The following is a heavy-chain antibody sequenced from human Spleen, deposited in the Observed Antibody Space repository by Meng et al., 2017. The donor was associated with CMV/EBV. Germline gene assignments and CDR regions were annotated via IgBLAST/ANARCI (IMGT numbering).Heavy chain of an antibody. D-gene: IGHD4-17*01. J-gene: IGHJ4*02. Sequence: QAQLQLWGAGLLKTSETLSLTCAVYGGSFSGYYWSWIRQPPGKGLEWIGEINHSGSTNYNPSLKSRVTISVDTSKNQFSLKLSSVTAADTAVYYCARGRYFTTTLDYWGQGTLVTVSS. CDR2: INHSGST. CDR1: GGSFSGYY. V-gene: IGHV4-34*01. CDR3: ARGRYFTTTLDY.